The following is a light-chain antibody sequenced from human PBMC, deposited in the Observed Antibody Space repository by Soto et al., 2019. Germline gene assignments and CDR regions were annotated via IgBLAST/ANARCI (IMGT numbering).Light chain of an antibody. CDR3: QQSYTTLFT. J-gene: IGKJ3*01. CDR2: AAS. Sequence: DIQMTQSPSSLSASVGDRVTITCRASQSISNYLNWYQQKPGKAPKLLIYAASSLQSGVPSRFSGSGSGTDFTLTISSLQPVDFATYSCQQSYTTLFTFGPGTNVYI. CDR1: QSISNY. V-gene: IGKV1-39*01.